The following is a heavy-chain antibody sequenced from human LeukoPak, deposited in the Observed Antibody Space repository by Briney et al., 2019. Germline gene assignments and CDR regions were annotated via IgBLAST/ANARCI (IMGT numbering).Heavy chain of an antibody. CDR2: ISSSSSYI. Sequence: GGSLRLSCAASGFTFSSYSMNWVRQAPGKGLEWVSSISSSSSYIYYAASVKGRFTISRDNAKNSLYLQMNSLRAEDTAVYYCASLIVATFWGQGTLVTVSS. V-gene: IGHV3-21*01. CDR3: ASLIVATF. J-gene: IGHJ4*02. CDR1: GFTFSSYS. D-gene: IGHD5-12*01.